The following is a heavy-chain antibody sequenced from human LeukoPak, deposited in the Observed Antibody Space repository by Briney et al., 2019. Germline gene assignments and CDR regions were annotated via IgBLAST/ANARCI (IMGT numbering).Heavy chain of an antibody. CDR1: GFTFSSYA. Sequence: PGGSLRLSYAAYGFTFSSYAMSWVRQAPGKGLEWVAAISGSGGSTYYADSVKGRFTISRDNSKNTLYLQMNSLRAEDTAVYYCASLWSGYDPGFYYFDYWGQGTLVTVSS. V-gene: IGHV3-23*01. D-gene: IGHD5-12*01. CDR2: ISGSGGST. J-gene: IGHJ4*02. CDR3: ASLWSGYDPGFYYFDY.